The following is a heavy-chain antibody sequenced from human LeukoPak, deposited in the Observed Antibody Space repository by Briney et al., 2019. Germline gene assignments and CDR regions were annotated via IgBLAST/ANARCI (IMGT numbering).Heavy chain of an antibody. V-gene: IGHV4-59*08. CDR2: TYYSGST. Sequence: SETLSLTCTVSGGSLSSYYWSWIRQPPGKGLEWMGYTYYSGSTNYNPSLKSRVTISVDTSKNQFSLRVSSVTAADTAVYYCARHLNNCGDDCYIFDYWGQGTLVTVSS. CDR3: ARHLNNCGDDCYIFDY. J-gene: IGHJ4*02. CDR1: GGSLSSYY. D-gene: IGHD2-21*01.